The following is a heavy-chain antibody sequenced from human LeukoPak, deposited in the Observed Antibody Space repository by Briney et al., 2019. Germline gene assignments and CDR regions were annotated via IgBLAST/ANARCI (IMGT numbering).Heavy chain of an antibody. V-gene: IGHV3-21*01. J-gene: IGHJ4*02. CDR3: TRDPLRYLRVGHYDY. Sequence: KAGGSLRLSCAASGFTFSTSAMNWVRQVPGKGLGWVSSIDYDSSHIYYAASVRGRFTISRDNARDSVYLQMDSLRVEDTAVYYCTRDPLRYLRVGHYDYWGQGTLVAVSS. CDR2: IDYDSSHI. D-gene: IGHD3-9*01. CDR1: GFTFSTSA.